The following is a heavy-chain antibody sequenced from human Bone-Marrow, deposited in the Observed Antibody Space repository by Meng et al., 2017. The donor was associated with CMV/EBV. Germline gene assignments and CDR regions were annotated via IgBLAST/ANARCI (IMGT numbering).Heavy chain of an antibody. D-gene: IGHD3-10*01. CDR3: ARSRLWFGELLPLGY. Sequence: GSLRLSCAGSGGSISSYYWSWIRQPPGKGLEWIGYIYYSGSTNYNPSLKSRVTISVDTSKNQFSLKLSSVTAADTAVYYCARSRLWFGELLPLGYWGQGTLVTVSS. J-gene: IGHJ4*02. V-gene: IGHV4-59*01. CDR2: IYYSGST. CDR1: GGSISSYY.